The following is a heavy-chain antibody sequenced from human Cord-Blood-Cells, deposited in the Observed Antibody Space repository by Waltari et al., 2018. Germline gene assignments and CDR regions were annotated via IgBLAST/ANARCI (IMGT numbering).Heavy chain of an antibody. D-gene: IGHD3-22*01. J-gene: IGHJ3*02. V-gene: IGHV3-20*01. CDR3: ARHYYDSSGYYAFDI. Sequence: EVQLVESGGGVVRPGGYLRLSCAASGFTFDDYGMSWVRQAPGKGLEWVSGINWNGGSTGYADSVKGRFTISRDNAKNSLYLQMNSMRAEDTALYHCARHYYDSSGYYAFDIWGQGTMVTVSS. CDR2: INWNGGST. CDR1: GFTFDDYG.